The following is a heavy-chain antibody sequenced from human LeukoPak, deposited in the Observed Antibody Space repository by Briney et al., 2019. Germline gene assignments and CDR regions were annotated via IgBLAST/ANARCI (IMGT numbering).Heavy chain of an antibody. CDR2: VHYSGST. V-gene: IGHV4-59*01. D-gene: IGHD3-10*01. CDR3: ARVEEGYGSGRRENYYYYYMDV. CDR1: GGSISSYY. J-gene: IGHJ6*03. Sequence: SETLSLTCTVSGGSISSYYWSWIRQPPGKGLEWIGFVHYSGSTHYNPSLKSRVTISVDTSKNQFSLKLSSVTAADTAVYYCARVEEGYGSGRRENYYYYYMDVWGKGTTVTISS.